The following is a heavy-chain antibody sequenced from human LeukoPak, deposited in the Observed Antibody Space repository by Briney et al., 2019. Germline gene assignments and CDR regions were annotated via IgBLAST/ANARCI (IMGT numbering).Heavy chain of an antibody. Sequence: SETLSLTCTVSGAAIRDSYWAWIRQTPLQGLEWLGYIDYRGFTNYNPSLKSRLTIFVDTSKNQVSLNLTSVTASDTAVYSCSSQPFWGYWYFDLWGRGTPVTVSA. J-gene: IGHJ2*01. CDR1: GAAIRDSY. V-gene: IGHV4-59*08. CDR2: IDYRGFT. CDR3: SSQPFWGYWYFDL. D-gene: IGHD3-16*01.